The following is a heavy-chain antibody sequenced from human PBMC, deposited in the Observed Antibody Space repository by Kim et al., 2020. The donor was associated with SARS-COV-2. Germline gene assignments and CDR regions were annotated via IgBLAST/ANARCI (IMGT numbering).Heavy chain of an antibody. V-gene: IGHV3-11*06. D-gene: IGHD3-22*01. CDR2: ISSSSSYT. J-gene: IGHJ6*02. CDR3: ARVGNYYDSSGYYYNYYYGMDV. CDR1: GFTFSDYY. Sequence: GGSLRLSCAASGFTFSDYYMSWIRQAPGKGLEWVSYISSSSSYTNYADSVKGRFTISRDNAKNSLYLQMNSLRAEDTAVYYCARVGNYYDSSGYYYNYYYGMDVWGQGTTVTVSS.